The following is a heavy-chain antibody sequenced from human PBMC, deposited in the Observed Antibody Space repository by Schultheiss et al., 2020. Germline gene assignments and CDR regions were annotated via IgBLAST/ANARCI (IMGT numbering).Heavy chain of an antibody. J-gene: IGHJ4*02. CDR2: ISAYNGNT. CDR3: GRDRDGYSHAFDS. Sequence: ASVKVSCKASGYTFTSYGISWVRQAPGQGLEWMGWISAYNGNTNYAQKFQGRATMTRDTSTSTVYMELSSLRSEDTAVYYCGRDRDGYSHAFDSWGQGTLVTVSS. V-gene: IGHV1-18*04. D-gene: IGHD5-24*01. CDR1: GYTFTSYG.